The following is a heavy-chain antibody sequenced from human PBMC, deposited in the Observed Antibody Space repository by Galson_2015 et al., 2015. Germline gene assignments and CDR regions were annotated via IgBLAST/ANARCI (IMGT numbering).Heavy chain of an antibody. CDR2: IYYSGST. CDR3: ARDSRGAKAFDY. D-gene: IGHD3-10*01. CDR1: GGSISSGGYY. Sequence: LSLTCTVSGGSISSGGYYWSWIRQHPGKGLEWIGYIYYSGSTYYNPSLKSRVTISVDTSKNQFSLKLSSVTAADTAVYYCARDSRGAKAFDYWGQGTLVTVSS. J-gene: IGHJ4*02. V-gene: IGHV4-31*03.